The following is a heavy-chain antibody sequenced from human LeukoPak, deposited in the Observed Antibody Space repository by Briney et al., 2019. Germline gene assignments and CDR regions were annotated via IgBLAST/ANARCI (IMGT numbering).Heavy chain of an antibody. CDR1: GFTFSSYA. Sequence: PGGSLRLSCAASGFTFSSYAMHWVRQAPGKGLEWVAVISYDGSNKYYADSVKGRFTISRDNSKNTLYLQMNSLRAEDTAVYYCARGGYVPDWDYYYMDVWGKGTTVTVSS. D-gene: IGHD3-22*01. J-gene: IGHJ6*03. CDR3: ARGGYVPDWDYYYMDV. V-gene: IGHV3-30-3*01. CDR2: ISYDGSNK.